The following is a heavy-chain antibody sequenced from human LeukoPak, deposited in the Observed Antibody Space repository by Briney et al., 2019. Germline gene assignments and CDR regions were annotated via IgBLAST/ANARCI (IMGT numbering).Heavy chain of an antibody. V-gene: IGHV4-39*07. CDR3: ARDSCSSTSCRKKFDN. D-gene: IGHD2-2*01. CDR2: IYFSGST. J-gene: IGHJ4*02. Sequence: SESLSLTCTVSGDSISSANYYWGWVRQPPGKGLEWIGSIYFSGSTYYNPSLKSRVTISVETSKVQFSLKLSSVTAADTAVYYCARDSCSSTSCRKKFDNWGQGTLVTVSS. CDR1: GDSISSANYY.